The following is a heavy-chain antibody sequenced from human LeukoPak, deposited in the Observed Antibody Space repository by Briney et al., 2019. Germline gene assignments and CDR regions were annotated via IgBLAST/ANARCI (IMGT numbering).Heavy chain of an antibody. CDR2: IYCSEIA. J-gene: IGHJ6*02. CDR1: GGSISSGGFY. Sequence: SETLSLTCTVSGGSISSGGFYWNWIRQHPGKGLEWIGYIYCSEIAYYNPSLKSRVTISLDTSMNQFSLKLSSVTDADTAVYFCARLAYYDDSGSYYYGMDVWGQGTTVTVTS. D-gene: IGHD3-22*01. CDR3: ARLAYYDDSGSYYYGMDV. V-gene: IGHV4-31*03.